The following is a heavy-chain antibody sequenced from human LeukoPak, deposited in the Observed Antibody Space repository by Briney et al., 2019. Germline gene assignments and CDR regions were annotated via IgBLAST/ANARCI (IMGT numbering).Heavy chain of an antibody. CDR2: IYSGGST. V-gene: IGHV3-53*01. Sequence: PGGSLRLSCVASELIVRDNYMSWVRQAPGKGLEWVSVIYSGGSTYYADSVKGRFTISRDNSKSTLYIQMNSLRAEDTAVYYCARAKPKNMVRGLIMRRESRYYFDYWGQGTLVTVSS. J-gene: IGHJ4*02. CDR3: ARAKPKNMVRGLIMRRESRYYFDY. D-gene: IGHD3-10*01. CDR1: ELIVRDNY.